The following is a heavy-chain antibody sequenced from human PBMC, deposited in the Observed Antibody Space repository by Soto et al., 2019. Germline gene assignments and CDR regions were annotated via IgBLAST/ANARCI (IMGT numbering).Heavy chain of an antibody. Sequence: PSETLSLTCTVSGGSISSGGYYWSWIRQHPGKGLEWIGYIYYRGSTYYNPSLKSRVTISVDTSKNQCSRKLSAVTAADTAVYYCSIRFDFCSGYRYWGQGTLVTVSS. CDR1: GGSISSGGYY. CDR3: SIRFDFCSGYRY. V-gene: IGHV4-31*03. J-gene: IGHJ4*01. CDR2: IYYRGST. D-gene: IGHD3-3*01.